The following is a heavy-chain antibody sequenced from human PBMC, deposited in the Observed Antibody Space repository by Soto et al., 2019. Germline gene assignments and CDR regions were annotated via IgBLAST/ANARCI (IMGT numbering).Heavy chain of an antibody. J-gene: IGHJ6*02. Sequence: GGSLRLSCAASGFTFSSYGMHWVRQAPGKGLEWVAVIWYDGSNKYYADSVKGRFTISRDNSKNTLYLQMNSLRAEDTAVYYCARDPPYYYDSSGYYFSYYYYGMDVWGQGTTVTVSS. D-gene: IGHD3-22*01. V-gene: IGHV3-33*01. CDR2: IWYDGSNK. CDR1: GFTFSSYG. CDR3: ARDPPYYYDSSGYYFSYYYYGMDV.